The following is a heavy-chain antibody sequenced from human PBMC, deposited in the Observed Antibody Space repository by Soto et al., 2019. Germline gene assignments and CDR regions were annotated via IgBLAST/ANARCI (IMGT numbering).Heavy chain of an antibody. CDR2: TYYRSKWYN. V-gene: IGHV6-1*01. J-gene: IGHJ5*02. CDR1: GDSVSSNGAA. Sequence: SQTLSLTCVISGDSVSSNGAAWNWIRQSPSRGLEWLGRTYYRSKWYNDYAVSVKSRITINPDTSKSQFSLQLNSVTPEDTAVYYCARDKHDYFNRGIGFDTWGQASLVTGSS. D-gene: IGHD4-17*01. CDR3: ARDKHDYFNRGIGFDT.